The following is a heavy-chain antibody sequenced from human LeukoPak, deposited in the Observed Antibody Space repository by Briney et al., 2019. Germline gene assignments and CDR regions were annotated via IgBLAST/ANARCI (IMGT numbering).Heavy chain of an antibody. CDR1: GGSISSSSYY. Sequence: SETLSLTCTVSGGSISSSSYYWGWIRQPPGKGLEWIGSIYYSGSTYYNPSLKSRVTISVDTSKNQFSLKLSSVTAADTAVYYCASRVVTTTPPVVWGQGTMVTVSS. CDR2: IYYSGST. J-gene: IGHJ6*02. D-gene: IGHD5-12*01. CDR3: ASRVVTTTPPVV. V-gene: IGHV4-39*01.